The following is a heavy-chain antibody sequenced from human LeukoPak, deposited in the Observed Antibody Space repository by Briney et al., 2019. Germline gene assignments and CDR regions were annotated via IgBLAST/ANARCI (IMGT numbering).Heavy chain of an antibody. Sequence: GGSRRLSCAGSGFTFSDNWMSWFRLPPGKGLEWVANINKDGSEKYYVDSVKGRFSISRDNPKNSLYLQMNSLRAEDTAVYYCASGGGWVFDYWGLGTLVTVSS. CDR2: INKDGSEK. CDR1: GFTFSDNW. J-gene: IGHJ4*02. CDR3: ASGGGWVFDY. D-gene: IGHD6-19*01. V-gene: IGHV3-7*01.